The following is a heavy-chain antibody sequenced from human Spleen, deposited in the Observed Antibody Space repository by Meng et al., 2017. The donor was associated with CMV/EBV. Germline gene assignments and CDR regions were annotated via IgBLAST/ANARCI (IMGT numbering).Heavy chain of an antibody. CDR3: ASSKQHSFLSSYGMDV. J-gene: IGHJ6*02. CDR2: IIPIFGTA. CDR1: GGTFSNYA. V-gene: IGHV1-69*05. Sequence: SVKVSCKASGGTFSNYAISWVRQAPGQGLEWMGGIIPIFGTANYAQKFQGRVTITTDESTSTAYMELSSLRSEDTAVYYCASSKQHSFLSSYGMDVWGQGTTVTVSS. D-gene: IGHD6-13*01.